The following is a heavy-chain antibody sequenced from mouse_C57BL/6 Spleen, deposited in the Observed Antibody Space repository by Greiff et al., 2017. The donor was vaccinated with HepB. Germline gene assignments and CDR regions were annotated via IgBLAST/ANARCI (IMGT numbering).Heavy chain of an antibody. D-gene: IGHD2-4*01. CDR1: GYSITSGYY. V-gene: IGHV3-6*01. CDR2: ISYDGSN. J-gene: IGHJ3*01. Sequence: VQLQQSGPGLVKPSQSLSLTCSVTGYSITSGYYWNWIRQFPGNKLEWMGYISYDGSNNYNPSLKNRISITRDTSKNQFFLKLNSVTTEDTATYYCARDGNDYGWFAYWGQGTLVTVSA. CDR3: ARDGNDYGWFAY.